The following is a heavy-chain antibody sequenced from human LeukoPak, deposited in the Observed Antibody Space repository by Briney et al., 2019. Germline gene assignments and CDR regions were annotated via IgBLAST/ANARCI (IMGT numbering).Heavy chain of an antibody. D-gene: IGHD3-22*01. CDR3: AKDSEGITMIVVAVDY. J-gene: IGHJ4*02. CDR1: GFTFSSYA. V-gene: IGHV3-23*01. CDR2: ISGSGGST. Sequence: GGSLRLSCAASGFTFSSYAMSWVRQAPGKGLEWVSAISGSGGSTYYADSVKGRFTISRDNSKNTLYLQMNSLRAEDTAVYYCAKDSEGITMIVVAVDYWGQGTLVTVSS.